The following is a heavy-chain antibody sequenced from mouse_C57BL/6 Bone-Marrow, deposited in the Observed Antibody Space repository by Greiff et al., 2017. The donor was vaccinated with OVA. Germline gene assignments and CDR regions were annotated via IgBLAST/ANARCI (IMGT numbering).Heavy chain of an antibody. V-gene: IGHV1-59*01. D-gene: IGHD1-1*01. CDR1: GYTFTSYW. CDR2: IDPSDSYT. J-gene: IGHJ2*01. Sequence: QVHVKQPGAELVRPGTSVKLSCKASGYTFTSYWMHWVKQRPGQGLEWIGVIDPSDSYTNYNQKFKGKATLTVDTSSSTAYMQLSSLTSEDSAVYYCARGYYGSSLYYFDYWGQGTTLTVSS. CDR3: ARGYYGSSLYYFDY.